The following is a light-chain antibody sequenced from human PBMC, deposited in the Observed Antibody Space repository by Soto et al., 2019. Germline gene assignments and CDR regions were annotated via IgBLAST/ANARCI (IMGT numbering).Light chain of an antibody. CDR3: AAWDDSLNVV. J-gene: IGLJ2*01. CDR1: SSNIGTNA. CDR2: STN. Sequence: QSVLTQPPSASGSPGQRVTISCSGSSSNIGTNAVNWYQHLPGTAPKLLIYSTNKRPSGVPDRFSGSKSGTSASLAISGLQSEDEADYYCAAWDDSLNVVFGGGTKVTVL. V-gene: IGLV1-44*01.